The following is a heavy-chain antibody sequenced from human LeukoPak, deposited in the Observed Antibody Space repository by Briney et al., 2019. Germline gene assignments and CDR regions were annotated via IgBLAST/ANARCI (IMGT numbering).Heavy chain of an antibody. D-gene: IGHD2/OR15-2a*01. CDR3: ARDVNLLFFDL. V-gene: IGHV3-74*01. J-gene: IGHJ2*01. CDR2: ISYDGTDT. Sequence: GGSLRLSCAASGFTFSTYVMHWVRQAPGKGLMWVSRISYDGTDTSYADSVKGRFTISRDNAKNTLYLQMNSLRADDTAVYYCARDVNLLFFDLWGRGSLVSVSS. CDR1: GFTFSTYV.